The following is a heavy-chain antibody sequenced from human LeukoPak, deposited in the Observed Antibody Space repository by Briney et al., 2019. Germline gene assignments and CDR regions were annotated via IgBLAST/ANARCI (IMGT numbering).Heavy chain of an antibody. D-gene: IGHD2-2*01. V-gene: IGHV4-59*12. CDR1: GGSISSYY. Sequence: SETLSLTCTVSGGSISSYYWSWIRQPPGKGLEWIGYIYYSGSTNYNPSLKSRVTMSVDTSRNQFSLKLSSVTAADTAVYYCARDLKVRYCSSTSCSDYYYMDVWGKGTTVTVSS. CDR3: ARDLKVRYCSSTSCSDYYYMDV. CDR2: IYYSGST. J-gene: IGHJ6*03.